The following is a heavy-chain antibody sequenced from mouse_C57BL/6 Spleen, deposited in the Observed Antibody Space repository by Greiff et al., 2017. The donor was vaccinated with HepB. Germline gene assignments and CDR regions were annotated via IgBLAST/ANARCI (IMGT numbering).Heavy chain of an antibody. CDR1: GYTFTSYW. Sequence: QVQLQQPGAELVKPGASVKMSCKASGYTFTSYWITWVKQRPGQGLEWIGDIYPGSGSTNYNEKFKSKATLTVDTSSSTAYMQLSSLTSEDSAVYYCARSPSGNYEGSLDYWGQGTTLTVSS. V-gene: IGHV1-55*01. CDR3: ARSPSGNYEGSLDY. CDR2: IYPGSGST. J-gene: IGHJ2*01. D-gene: IGHD2-1*01.